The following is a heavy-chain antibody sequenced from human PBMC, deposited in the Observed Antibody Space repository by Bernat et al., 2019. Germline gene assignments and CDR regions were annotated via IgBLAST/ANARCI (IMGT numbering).Heavy chain of an antibody. V-gene: IGHV3-30*18. CDR1: GFTFSSYG. CDR2: ISYDGSNK. CDR3: AKDHSSSHGMDV. D-gene: IGHD6-13*01. Sequence: QVQLVESGGGVVQPGRSLRLSCAASGFTFSSYGMHWVRQAPGKGLEWVAVISYDGSNKYYADSVKGRFTISRDNSKNTLYLQMNSLRAEDTAVYYCAKDHSSSHGMDVWGQGTTVTVSS. J-gene: IGHJ6*02.